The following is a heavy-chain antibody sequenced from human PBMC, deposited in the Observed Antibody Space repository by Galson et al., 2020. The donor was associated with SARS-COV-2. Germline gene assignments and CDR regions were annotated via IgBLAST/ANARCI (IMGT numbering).Heavy chain of an antibody. J-gene: IGHJ4*02. CDR1: EFTFSIYA. Sequence: GGSLRLSCTASEFTFSIYAMHWVRQAPGKGLEWVAFISYDGSNKYYADSVKGRFTISRDNSKNTLYLQMNSLRVDDTAMYYCARDIPGDYGDCWGQGTLVTVSS. V-gene: IGHV3-30*04. D-gene: IGHD4-17*01. CDR2: ISYDGSNK. CDR3: ARDIPGDYGDC.